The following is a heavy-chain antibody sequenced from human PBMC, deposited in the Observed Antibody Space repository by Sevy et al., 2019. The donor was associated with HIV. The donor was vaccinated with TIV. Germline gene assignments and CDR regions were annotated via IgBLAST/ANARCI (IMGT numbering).Heavy chain of an antibody. CDR1: GFTFSNYA. J-gene: IGHJ6*02. CDR2: ISGSGDNT. D-gene: IGHD3-3*01. Sequence: GGSLRLSCAASGFTFSNYAMNWVRQTPGKGLEWVSSISGSGDNTYYADSVKGRFTTSRDIYYNTVTLQMSSLRAEDTAVYNCAKKENFWSGYLAMDVWGQGTTVTVSS. V-gene: IGHV3-23*01. CDR3: AKKENFWSGYLAMDV.